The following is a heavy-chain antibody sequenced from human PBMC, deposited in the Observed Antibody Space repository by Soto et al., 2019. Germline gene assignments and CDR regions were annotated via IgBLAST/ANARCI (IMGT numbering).Heavy chain of an antibody. CDR2: ISFDGSER. J-gene: IGHJ6*02. CDR1: GLTFRDSG. CDR3: ANGKGGVRYYYGMDV. Sequence: QVQLVESGGGVVQPGTSLRLSCVVSGLTFRDSGMHWVRQAPGKGLEWVAVISFDGSERHYRDSVKGRFSISRDNSRKTLYLQRNSLRGDDAAFYYCANGKGGVRYYYGMDVWGQGATVTVSS. D-gene: IGHD1-26*01. V-gene: IGHV3-30*18.